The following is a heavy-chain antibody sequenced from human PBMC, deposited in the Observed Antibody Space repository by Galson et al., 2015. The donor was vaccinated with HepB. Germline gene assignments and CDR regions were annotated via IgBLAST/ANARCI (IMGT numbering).Heavy chain of an antibody. CDR1: GGSISSSSYY. CDR3: ARDPSPADDYDILTGHNPPYWYFDL. CDR2: IYYSGST. Sequence: LSLTCTVSGGSISSSSYYWGWIRQPPGKGLEWIGSIYYSGSTYYNPSLKSRVTISVDTSKNQFSLKLSSVTAADTAVYYCARDPSPADDYDILTGHNPPYWYFDLWGRGTLVTVSS. D-gene: IGHD3-9*01. V-gene: IGHV4-39*07. J-gene: IGHJ2*01.